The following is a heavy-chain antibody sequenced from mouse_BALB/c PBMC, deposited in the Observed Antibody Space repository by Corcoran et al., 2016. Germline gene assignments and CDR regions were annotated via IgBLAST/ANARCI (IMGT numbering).Heavy chain of an antibody. D-gene: IGHD2-10*02. CDR3: ARGYGNFAWFAY. V-gene: IGHV14-3*02. Sequence: EVQLQQSGAELVKPGASVKLSCTASGFNIKDTYMHWVRQGPEQGLEWIGRIDPANGNTKYDPKFQGRATITADTSSNTAYLQLSSLTSEDTAVYYCARGYGNFAWFAYWVQGTLVTVS. CDR1: GFNIKDTY. J-gene: IGHJ3*01. CDR2: IDPANGNT.